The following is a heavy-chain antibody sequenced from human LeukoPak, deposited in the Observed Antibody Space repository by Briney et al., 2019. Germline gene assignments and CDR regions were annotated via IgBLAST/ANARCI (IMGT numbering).Heavy chain of an antibody. Sequence: ASVKVSCKASGYTFTSYGISWVRQAPGQGLEWMGWISAYNGNTNYAQKLQGRVTITTDTSTSTAYMELRSLRSDDTAVYYCARDLLHSSSWYFDYWGQGTLVTVSS. CDR2: ISAYNGNT. D-gene: IGHD6-13*01. CDR1: GYTFTSYG. V-gene: IGHV1-18*01. J-gene: IGHJ4*02. CDR3: ARDLLHSSSWYFDY.